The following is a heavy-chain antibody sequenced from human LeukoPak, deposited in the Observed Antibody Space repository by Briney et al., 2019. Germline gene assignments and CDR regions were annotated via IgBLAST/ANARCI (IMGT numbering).Heavy chain of an antibody. Sequence: PSETLSLTCTVSDDPINSGVYYWNWIRQPAGKGLEWIGHTSGTTTNSNPSLKSRVAISLDTSKNHFSLKLSSVTAADTAVYYCARAKKRSGRSRNFYLDVRGKGTTVTVSS. CDR2: TSGTT. CDR3: ARAKKRSGRSRNFYLDV. V-gene: IGHV4-61*02. J-gene: IGHJ6*03. CDR1: DDPINSGVYY. D-gene: IGHD1-26*01.